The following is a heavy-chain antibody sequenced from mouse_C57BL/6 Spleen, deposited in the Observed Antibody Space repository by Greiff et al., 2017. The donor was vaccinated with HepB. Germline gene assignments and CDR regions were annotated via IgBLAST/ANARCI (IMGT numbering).Heavy chain of an antibody. CDR3: ARNDGYYVSAMDY. Sequence: VQLVESGPGLVQPSQSLSITCTVSGFSLTSYGVHWVRQSPGKGLEWLGVIWSGGSTDYNAAFISRLSISKDNSKSQVFFKMNSLRADDTAIYYCARNDGYYVSAMDYWGQGTSVTVSS. J-gene: IGHJ4*01. CDR1: GFSLTSYG. CDR2: IWSGGST. D-gene: IGHD2-3*01. V-gene: IGHV2-2*01.